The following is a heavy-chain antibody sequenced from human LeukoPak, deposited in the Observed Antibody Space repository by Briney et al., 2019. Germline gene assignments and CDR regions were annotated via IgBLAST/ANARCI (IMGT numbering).Heavy chain of an antibody. D-gene: IGHD3-22*01. CDR3: ARALYYYDSSGYIDY. CDR2: ISGSGCNT. J-gene: IGHJ4*02. V-gene: IGHV3-23*01. Sequence: GGSLRLSCAVSGFTFSSYAMSWVRQAPGKGLEWVSPISGSGCNTYYADSVKGRFTISRDNSKNTLYLQMNSLRAEDTAVYYCARALYYYDSSGYIDYWGQGTLVTVSS. CDR1: GFTFSSYA.